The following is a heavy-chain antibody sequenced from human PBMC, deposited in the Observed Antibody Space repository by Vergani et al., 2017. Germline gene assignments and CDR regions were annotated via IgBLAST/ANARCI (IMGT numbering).Heavy chain of an antibody. CDR2: IIPIFGTA. V-gene: IGHV1-69*01. CDR3: AGGGGGENSYSSGWYGY. D-gene: IGHD6-19*01. J-gene: IGHJ4*02. CDR1: GGTFSSYA. Sequence: QVQLVQSGAEVKKPGSSVKVSCKASGGTFSSYAISWVRQAPGQGLEWMGGIIPIFGTANYAQKFQGRVTITADESTSTAYMALSSLRSEDTAVYYCAGGGGGENSYSSGWYGYWGQGTLVTVSS.